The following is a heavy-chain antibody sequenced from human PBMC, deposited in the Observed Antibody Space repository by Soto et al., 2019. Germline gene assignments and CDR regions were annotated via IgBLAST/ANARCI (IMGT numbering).Heavy chain of an antibody. V-gene: IGHV4-34*01. CDR3: ATDTYYYDSSGYYSDGFDP. Sequence: QVQLQQWGAGLLKPSETLSLTCAVYGGSFSGYYWSWIRQPPGKGLEWIGEINHSGSTNYNPSLKSRVTISVDTSKNQFSLKLSSVTAADTAVYYCATDTYYYDSSGYYSDGFDPWGQGTLVTVFS. CDR2: INHSGST. D-gene: IGHD3-22*01. CDR1: GGSFSGYY. J-gene: IGHJ5*02.